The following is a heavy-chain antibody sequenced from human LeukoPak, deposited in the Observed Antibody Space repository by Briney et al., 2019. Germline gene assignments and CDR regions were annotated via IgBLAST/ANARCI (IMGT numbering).Heavy chain of an antibody. CDR1: GFTFSSYG. J-gene: IGHJ3*01. CDR2: ISSGRPTI. V-gene: IGHV3-48*01. CDR3: ARGGASRPDF. D-gene: IGHD1-26*01. Sequence: GGSLRLSCAASGFTFSSYGMNWVRQAPGKGLEWVSYISSGRPTINYADSVKGRFTISRDNARNSLYLQMNSLRAEDTAVYYCARGGASRPDFWGQGTMVTVSS.